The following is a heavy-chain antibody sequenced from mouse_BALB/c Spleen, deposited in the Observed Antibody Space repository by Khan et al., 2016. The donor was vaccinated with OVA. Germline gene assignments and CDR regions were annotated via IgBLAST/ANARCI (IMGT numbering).Heavy chain of an antibody. V-gene: IGHV3-6*02. CDR2: IDYDGNT. Sequence: EVQLQESGPGLVKPSQSLSLTCSATGYSITSCYFWCWIRQLPGNQLDWVGYIDYDGNTNYNPTLKNRISITRDTSKNTIFLQLISVTTEDTAAYYSARFGHFYCGTSDFAVDYWGQGTSVTVSS. CDR3: ARFGHFYCGTSDFAVDY. CDR1: GYSITSCYF. J-gene: IGHJ4*01. D-gene: IGHD1-1*01.